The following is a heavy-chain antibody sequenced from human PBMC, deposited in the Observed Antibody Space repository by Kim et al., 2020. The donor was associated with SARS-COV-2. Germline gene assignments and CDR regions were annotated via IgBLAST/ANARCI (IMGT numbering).Heavy chain of an antibody. CDR1: GFTFSGYG. CDR2: ITISGGDT. V-gene: IGHV3-23*01. D-gene: IGHD3-16*01. Sequence: GGSLRRSCAASGFTFSGYGMSWVRQAPGKGLEWVATITISGGDTYYGDSVKGRFTISRDDSRNTLDLQMNGLRAEDTATYYCAKSAYGSFDNWGQGTLVT. J-gene: IGHJ4*02. CDR3: AKSAYGSFDN.